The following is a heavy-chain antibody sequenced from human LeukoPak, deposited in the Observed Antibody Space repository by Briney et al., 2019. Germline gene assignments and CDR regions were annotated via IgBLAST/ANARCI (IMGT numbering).Heavy chain of an antibody. J-gene: IGHJ3*02. CDR1: GYTLTELS. CDR2: FDPEDGET. CDR3: ATDLGADFWSGYRAFDI. D-gene: IGHD3-3*01. V-gene: IGHV1-24*01. Sequence: ASVKVSCKVSGYTLTELSMHWVRQAPGKGLEWMGGFDPEDGETIYAQKFQGRVTMTEDTSTYTAYMELSSLRSEDTAVYYCATDLGADFWSGYRAFDIWGQGTMVTVSS.